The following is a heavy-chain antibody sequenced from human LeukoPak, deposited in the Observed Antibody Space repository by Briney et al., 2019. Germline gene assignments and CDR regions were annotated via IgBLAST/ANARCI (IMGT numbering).Heavy chain of an antibody. CDR1: DFTFDFYW. D-gene: IGHD2-2*01. Sequence: GGSLRLSCVASDFTFDFYWMTWVLQAPGKGLEWLANILPDGSQKYYVDSVKGRFTISRDNPKNSLYLQINNLRAEDTAVYYCGRLAHNAWYAIDFWGQGTLVTVSS. CDR2: ILPDGSQK. J-gene: IGHJ4*02. V-gene: IGHV3-7*01. CDR3: GRLAHNAWYAIDF.